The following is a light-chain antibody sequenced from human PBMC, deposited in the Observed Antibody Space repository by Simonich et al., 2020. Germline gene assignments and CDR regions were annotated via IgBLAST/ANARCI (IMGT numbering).Light chain of an antibody. V-gene: IGKV3-15*01. CDR1: QSVSSK. CDR2: GAS. Sequence: EIVMTQSPATLSVSSGERAPLSVRASQSVSSKLAWYQQKHGQAPSLLIYGASSKSTCIPVRFSGSGSWTEFTLTIISLQYEDFAVYYCQQYNNWPLTFGGGTNVEIK. J-gene: IGKJ4*01. CDR3: QQYNNWPLT.